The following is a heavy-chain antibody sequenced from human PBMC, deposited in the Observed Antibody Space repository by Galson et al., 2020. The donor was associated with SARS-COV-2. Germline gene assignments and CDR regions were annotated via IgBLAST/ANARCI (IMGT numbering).Heavy chain of an antibody. CDR1: APSTSSRGYY. Sequence: SQTLSLTCPVSAPSTSSRGYYWNWIRQHPGNGLEWTGHTYYRRSIYYNPSLESRVTISIDKSRNQFSLKLNSVTAADTAVYYCARSDTLQRYLPIDLWGQGTLVTVSS. D-gene: IGHD1-20*01. J-gene: IGHJ5*02. V-gene: IGHV4-31*03. CDR2: TYYRRSI. CDR3: ARSDTLQRYLPIDL.